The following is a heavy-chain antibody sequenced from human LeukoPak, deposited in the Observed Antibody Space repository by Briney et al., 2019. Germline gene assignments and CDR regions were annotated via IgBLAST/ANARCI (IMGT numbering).Heavy chain of an antibody. J-gene: IGHJ4*02. V-gene: IGHV3-21*01. CDR2: ISSSSSYI. D-gene: IGHD6-6*01. CDR3: ARDSGVSSSFDY. CDR1: GFTFSSYS. Sequence: GGPLRLSCAASGFTFSSYSMNWVRQAPGKGLEGVSSISSSSSYIYYVDSVKGRFTISRDNAKNSLYLQMNSLRAEDTAVYYCARDSGVSSSFDYWGQGTLVTVSS.